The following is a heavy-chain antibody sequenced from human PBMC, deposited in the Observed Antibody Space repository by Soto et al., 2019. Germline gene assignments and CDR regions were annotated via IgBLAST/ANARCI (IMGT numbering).Heavy chain of an antibody. Sequence: QVQLVESGVGVVQPGRSLRLSCAASGFTFRRYGMHWVRQAPGKGLEWLAVIWYDGGNKHYADSVKGRFTISRENSKNTLYLPMKSLRAEDTTGDYSARETNSSSAARCRYYGMDVWGPGTKGTDSS. CDR3: ARETNSSSAARCRYYGMDV. D-gene: IGHD6-6*01. CDR1: GFTFRRYG. CDR2: IWYDGGNK. J-gene: IGHJ6*02. V-gene: IGHV3-33*01.